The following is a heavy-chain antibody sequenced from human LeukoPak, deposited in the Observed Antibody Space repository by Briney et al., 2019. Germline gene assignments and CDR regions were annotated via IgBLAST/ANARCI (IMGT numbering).Heavy chain of an antibody. J-gene: IGHJ4*02. CDR3: AREQDYDSSGYYGY. CDR1: GFTFSSYG. CDR2: IWYDGSNK. V-gene: IGHV3-33*01. D-gene: IGHD3-22*01. Sequence: GGSLRLSCAASGFTFSSYGMHWVRQAPGKGLEWVAVIWYDGSNKYYADSVKGRFIISRDNAQNSLYLQMNSLRAEDTAVYYCAREQDYDSSGYYGYWGQGTLVTVSS.